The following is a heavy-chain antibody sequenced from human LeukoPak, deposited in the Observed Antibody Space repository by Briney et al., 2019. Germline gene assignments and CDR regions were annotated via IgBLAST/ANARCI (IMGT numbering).Heavy chain of an antibody. D-gene: IGHD1-1*01. Sequence: GGSLRLSCAASGFTFNTYGMNWVRQAPGKGLEWVSVIYSGGSTYYADSVKGRFTISRDNSKNTLYLQMNSLRAEDTAVYYCARGTRTIDYWGQGTLVTVSS. V-gene: IGHV3-66*01. J-gene: IGHJ4*02. CDR1: GFTFNTYG. CDR3: ARGTRTIDY. CDR2: IYSGGST.